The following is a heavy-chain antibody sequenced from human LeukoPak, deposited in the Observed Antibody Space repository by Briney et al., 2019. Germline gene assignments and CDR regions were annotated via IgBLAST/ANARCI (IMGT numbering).Heavy chain of an antibody. CDR2: ISGSGGST. J-gene: IGHJ4*02. D-gene: IGHD5-18*01. CDR3: AKEFAGSAMAFDY. V-gene: IGHV3-23*01. Sequence: GESLKISFAAYGFTFSYYAMIWVRQAPGKGLEWVSVISGSGGSTYYADSVKGRFTISRDNSKNTLYLQMNSLRAEDTAVYYCAKEFAGSAMAFDYWGQGTLVTVSS. CDR1: GFTFSYYA.